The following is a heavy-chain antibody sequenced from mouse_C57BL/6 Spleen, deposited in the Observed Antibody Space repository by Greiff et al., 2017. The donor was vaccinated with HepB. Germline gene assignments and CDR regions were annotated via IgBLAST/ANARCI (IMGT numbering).Heavy chain of an antibody. J-gene: IGHJ3*01. CDR3: ASGGLQFAY. CDR1: GYAFSSSW. D-gene: IGHD2-4*01. CDR2: IYPGDGDT. V-gene: IGHV1-82*01. Sequence: QVQLQQPGPELVKPGASVKISCKASGYAFSSSWMNWVKQRPGKGLEWIGRIYPGDGDTNYNGKFKGKATLTADKSSSTAYMQLSSLTSEDSAVYFCASGGLQFAYWGQGTLVTVSA.